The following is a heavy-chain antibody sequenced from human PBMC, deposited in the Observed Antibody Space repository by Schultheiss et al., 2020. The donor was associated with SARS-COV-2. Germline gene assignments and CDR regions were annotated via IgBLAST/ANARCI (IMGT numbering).Heavy chain of an antibody. J-gene: IGHJ5*02. Sequence: SQTLSLTCTVSGGSISSSSHYWGWIRQPPGKGLEWIGSIYYSGSTYYNPSLKSRVTISVDTSKNQFSLKLSSVTAADTAVYYCASQLVGATTSYWFDPWGQGTLVTVSS. CDR2: IYYSGST. CDR3: ASQLVGATTSYWFDP. CDR1: GGSISSSSHY. V-gene: IGHV4-39*01. D-gene: IGHD1-26*01.